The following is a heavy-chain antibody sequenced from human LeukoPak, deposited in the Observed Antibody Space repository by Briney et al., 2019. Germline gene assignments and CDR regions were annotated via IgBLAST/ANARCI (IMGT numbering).Heavy chain of an antibody. CDR1: GYSISSGYY. CDR3: ARGDCSSTICYSPMDV. CDR2: IYRSGST. D-gene: IGHD2-2*01. V-gene: IGHV4-38-2*02. Sequence: SETLSLTCTVSGYSISSGYYWVWIRQPPGKGLEWIGSIYRSGSTNYNPSLKSRVTISVDTSKNQFSLKVSSVTAADTAVYYCARGDCSSTICYSPMDVWGKGTTVTVSS. J-gene: IGHJ6*03.